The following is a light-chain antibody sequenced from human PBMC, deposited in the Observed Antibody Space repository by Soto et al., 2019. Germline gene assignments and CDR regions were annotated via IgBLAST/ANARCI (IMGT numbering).Light chain of an antibody. V-gene: IGKV2-28*01. CDR3: MQALQTPYT. CDR2: LGS. CDR1: QSLLHGNGYNY. J-gene: IGKJ2*01. Sequence: DIVMTQSPLSLPVTPGEPASISCRSSQSLLHGNGYNYLDWYLQKPGQSPLLLIYLGSNRASGVPDRFSGSGSGTDFTLKISRVEAEDVGVYYCMQALQTPYTFGQGTKLQI.